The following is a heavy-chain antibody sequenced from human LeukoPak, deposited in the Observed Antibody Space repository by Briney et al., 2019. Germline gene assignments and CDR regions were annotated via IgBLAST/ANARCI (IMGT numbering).Heavy chain of an antibody. CDR3: AREYYDFWSGYSPPFDY. J-gene: IGHJ4*02. D-gene: IGHD3-3*01. Sequence: GGSLRLSCAASGFTFSSYWMSWVRQAPGKGLEWVANIKQDGSEKYYVDSVKGRFTISRDNAKNSLYLQMNSLRPEDTAVYYCAREYYDFWSGYSPPFDYWGQGTLVTVSS. CDR2: IKQDGSEK. CDR1: GFTFSSYW. V-gene: IGHV3-7*01.